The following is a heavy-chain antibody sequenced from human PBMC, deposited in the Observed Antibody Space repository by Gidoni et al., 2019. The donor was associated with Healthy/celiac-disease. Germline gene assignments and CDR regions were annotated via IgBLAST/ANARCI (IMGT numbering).Heavy chain of an antibody. J-gene: IGHJ4*02. CDR3: AKDIGPNWNYEAGFDY. V-gene: IGHV3-9*01. Sequence: EVQLVESGGGLVQPGRSLRLSCAASGFTFDDYAMHWVRQAPGKGLEWVSGISGNSGSIGYADSVKGRFTISRDKAKNSLYLQMNSLRAEDTALYYCAKDIGPNWNYEAGFDYWGQGTLVTVSS. CDR2: ISGNSGSI. CDR1: GFTFDDYA. D-gene: IGHD1-7*01.